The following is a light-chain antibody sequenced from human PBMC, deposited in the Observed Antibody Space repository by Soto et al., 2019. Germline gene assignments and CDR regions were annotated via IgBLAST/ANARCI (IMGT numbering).Light chain of an antibody. Sequence: EIVLTQSPATLSLSPGERATLSCRASQSVSSYLAWYQQKPGQAPRLLIYDASNRATGIPARFSGSGSGTDFTLTIRTLEPEDFAVYSCQQRSNWPLTSGPGTKVDIK. J-gene: IGKJ3*01. CDR3: QQRSNWPLT. V-gene: IGKV3-11*01. CDR2: DAS. CDR1: QSVSSY.